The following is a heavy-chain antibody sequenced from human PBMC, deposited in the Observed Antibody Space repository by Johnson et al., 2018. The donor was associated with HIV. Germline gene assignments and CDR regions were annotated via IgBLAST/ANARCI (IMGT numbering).Heavy chain of an antibody. CDR2: ISGSGGST. CDR1: GFTFSSCA. D-gene: IGHD3-3*01. J-gene: IGHJ3*01. Sequence: EVQLVESGGDLVQPGGSLRLSCVASGFTFSSCAMSWVRQAPGKGLEWVSAISGSGGSTYYADSVKGRFTISRDNSKNTLYLQMNSLRAEDTAVYYCAREAYYARAVDLWGQGTMVTVSS. CDR3: AREAYYARAVDL. V-gene: IGHV3-23*04.